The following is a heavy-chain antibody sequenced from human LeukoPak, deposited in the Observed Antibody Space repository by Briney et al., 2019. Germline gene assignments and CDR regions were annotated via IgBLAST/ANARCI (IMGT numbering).Heavy chain of an antibody. CDR2: FDPEDGET. D-gene: IGHD3-3*01. CDR1: GYTLTELS. CDR3: AAYYDFWSGCYTIN. J-gene: IGHJ4*02. Sequence: ASVKVSCKVSGYTLTELSMHWVRQAPGKGLEWMGGFDPEDGETIYAQKFQGRVTMTEDTSTDTAYMELSSLRSEDTAVYYCAAYYDFWSGCYTINWGQGTLVTVSS. V-gene: IGHV1-24*01.